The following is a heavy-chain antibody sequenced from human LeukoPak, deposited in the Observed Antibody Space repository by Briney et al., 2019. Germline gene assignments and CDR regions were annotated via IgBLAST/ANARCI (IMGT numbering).Heavy chain of an antibody. V-gene: IGHV4-34*01. CDR1: GGSFSGYY. Sequence: SETLSLTCAVYGGSFSGYYWSWIRLPPGKGLEWIGEINHSGSTNYNPSLKSRVTISVDTSKNQFFLKLSSVTAADTAVYYCARGYSSSWGRYYYYYYMDVWGKGTTVTVSS. D-gene: IGHD6-13*01. J-gene: IGHJ6*03. CDR3: ARGYSSSWGRYYYYYYMDV. CDR2: INHSGST.